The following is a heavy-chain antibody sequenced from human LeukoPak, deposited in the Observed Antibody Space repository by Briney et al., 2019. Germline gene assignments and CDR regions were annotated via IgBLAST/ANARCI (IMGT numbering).Heavy chain of an antibody. D-gene: IGHD6-13*01. J-gene: IGHJ4*02. CDR2: ISHNGGYK. CDR1: GFTFNTYD. CDR3: AKGRAAAGSMPEHDH. Sequence: PGRSLRLSCAASGFTFNTYDIHWVRQAPGKGLEWVSGISHNGGYKSYAGSVRGRFTVSRDNSKNALYLQMNSLRAEDTAVYYCAKGRAAAGSMPEHDHWGQGTLVTVSS. V-gene: IGHV3-30*18.